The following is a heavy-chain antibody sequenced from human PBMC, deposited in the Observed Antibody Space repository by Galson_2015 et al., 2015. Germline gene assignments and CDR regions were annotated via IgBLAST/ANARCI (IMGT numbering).Heavy chain of an antibody. V-gene: IGHV3-23*01. CDR2: ISGSGGST. CDR1: GFTFSSNA. Sequence: SLRLSCAASGFTFSSNAMSWVRQAPGKGLEWVSGISGSGGSTYYADSVKGRFTISRDISKSTLYLQMNRLRVEDTAVYYCAKDRADLVGGKNILVLGYWGQGTLVTVSS. J-gene: IGHJ4*02. D-gene: IGHD3-10*01. CDR3: AKDRADLVGGKNILVLGY.